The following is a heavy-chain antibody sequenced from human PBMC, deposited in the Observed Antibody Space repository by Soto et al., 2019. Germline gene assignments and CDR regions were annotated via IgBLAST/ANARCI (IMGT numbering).Heavy chain of an antibody. V-gene: IGHV1-69*06. CDR2: IIPIFGTA. Sequence: SVKVSCKASGGTFSSYAISWVRQAPGQGLEWMGGIIPIFGTANYARKFQGRVTITADKSTSTAYMELSSLRSEDTAVYYCAAVEMATTGAYYYYYGMDVWGQGTTVTVSS. J-gene: IGHJ6*02. CDR3: AAVEMATTGAYYYYYGMDV. CDR1: GGTFSSYA. D-gene: IGHD5-12*01.